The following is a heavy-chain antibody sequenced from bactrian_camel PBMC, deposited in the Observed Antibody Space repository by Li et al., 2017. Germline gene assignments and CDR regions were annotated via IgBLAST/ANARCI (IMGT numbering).Heavy chain of an antibody. J-gene: IGHJ4*01. CDR2: IDSGSDRRT. CDR3: AADKLGGTWDSLMYNY. D-gene: IGHD1*01. Sequence: HVQLVESGGDSVEAGGSLTLSCVVSGYGYSSYCMAWFRQAPGKERVGVAAIDSGSDRRTTYADSVKGQFTISKDSAKSTVYLVMNSLKFEDTAMYYCAADKLGGTWDSLMYNYWGRGTQVTVS. V-gene: IGHV3S26*01. CDR1: GYGYSSYC.